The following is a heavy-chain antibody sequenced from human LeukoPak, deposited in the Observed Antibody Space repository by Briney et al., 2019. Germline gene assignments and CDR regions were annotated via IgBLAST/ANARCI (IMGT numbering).Heavy chain of an antibody. J-gene: IGHJ5*02. CDR2: ISESGDMT. Sequence: GGSLRLSCAASGFSFSNFAMTWVRQAPGKGLEWVSSISESGDMTDYTDSVKGRLTISRDNSKNTLYLQMNSLTAEDTAVYYCAASYNVLSSSESWGQGTLVTVSS. V-gene: IGHV3-23*01. D-gene: IGHD1-1*01. CDR1: GFSFSNFA. CDR3: AASYNVLSSSES.